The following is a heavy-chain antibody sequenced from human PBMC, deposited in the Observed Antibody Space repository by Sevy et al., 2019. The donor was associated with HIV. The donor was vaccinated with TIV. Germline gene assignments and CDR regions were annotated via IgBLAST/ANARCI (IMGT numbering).Heavy chain of an antibody. Sequence: GGSLRLSCTVSGSIFSNFAMHWVRQAPGKGLEWVAVTSYDGSHKYYADSVKGRFTVSRDNSRNILSLEMNSLRRDDTAVYYCARGENDDEFFQYWGQGTLVTVSS. CDR3: ARGENDDEFFQY. D-gene: IGHD1-26*01. J-gene: IGHJ1*01. V-gene: IGHV3-30*04. CDR2: TSYDGSHK. CDR1: GSIFSNFA.